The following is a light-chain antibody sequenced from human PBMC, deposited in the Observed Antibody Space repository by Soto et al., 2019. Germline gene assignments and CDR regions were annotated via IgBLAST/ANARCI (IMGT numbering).Light chain of an antibody. CDR2: EVS. CDR3: SSYTSSYIYV. J-gene: IGLJ1*01. V-gene: IGLV2-14*01. Sequence: QAALTQPASLSGSPGQSITISCTGSISDVGGYNYVSWYQQYPGKAPSLMIYEVSNRPSGVSDRFPGSKSGNTASLTISGLQAEDEADYYCSSYTSSYIYVFGTGTKVTVL. CDR1: ISDVGGYNY.